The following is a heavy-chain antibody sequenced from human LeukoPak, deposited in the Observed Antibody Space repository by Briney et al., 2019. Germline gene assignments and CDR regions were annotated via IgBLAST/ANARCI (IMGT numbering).Heavy chain of an antibody. Sequence: PSETLSLTCTVSGXSISSYYGSWIRQPPGKGLEWIGYIYYSGSTNYNPSLKSRVTISVDTSRNQFSLKVSSVTAADTAVYYCARAKAAAGIDYFDYWGQGTPVTVSS. CDR3: ARAKAAAGIDYFDY. J-gene: IGHJ4*02. CDR1: GXSISSYY. D-gene: IGHD6-13*01. V-gene: IGHV4-59*01. CDR2: IYYSGST.